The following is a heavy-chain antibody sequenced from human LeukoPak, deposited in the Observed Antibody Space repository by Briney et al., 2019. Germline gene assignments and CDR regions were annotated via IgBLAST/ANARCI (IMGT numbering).Heavy chain of an antibody. D-gene: IGHD6-19*01. Sequence: GGSLRLSCTASGFTFSSYAMSWVRQAPGKGLEWVSAISGSGGSTYYADSVKGRFTISRDNSKNTLYLQMNRLRAEDTAVYYCARDPYSGGYGAYYYYYMDVWGKGTTVTVSS. J-gene: IGHJ6*03. CDR1: GFTFSSYA. CDR3: ARDPYSGGYGAYYYYYMDV. V-gene: IGHV3-23*01. CDR2: ISGSGGST.